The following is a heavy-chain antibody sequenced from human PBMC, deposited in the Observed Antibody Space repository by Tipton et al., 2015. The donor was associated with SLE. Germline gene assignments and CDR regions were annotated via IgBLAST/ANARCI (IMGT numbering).Heavy chain of an antibody. Sequence: TLSLTCTVSGGSISSYYWSWIRQPPGKGLEWIGYISYSGSTNYNPSLKSRVTISVDTSKIQFSLRLTSVTAADTAVYFCARAIGVNYFNLWGQGTLVTVSS. J-gene: IGHJ4*02. CDR3: ARAIGVNYFNL. CDR2: ISYSGST. V-gene: IGHV4-59*08. D-gene: IGHD3-10*01. CDR1: GGSISSYY.